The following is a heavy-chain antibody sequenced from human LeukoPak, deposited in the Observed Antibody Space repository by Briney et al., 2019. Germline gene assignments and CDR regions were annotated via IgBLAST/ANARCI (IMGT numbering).Heavy chain of an antibody. V-gene: IGHV3-53*04. CDR3: AGLTGYSDY. CDR2: IYSGGST. J-gene: IGHJ4*02. D-gene: IGHD3-9*01. CDR1: GFTFDDYG. Sequence: GGSLRLSCAVSGFTFDDYGMSWVRQAPGKGLEWVSVIYSGGSTYYADSVKGRFTISRHNSKNTLYLQMNSLRAEDTAVYYCAGLTGYSDYWGQGTLVTVSS.